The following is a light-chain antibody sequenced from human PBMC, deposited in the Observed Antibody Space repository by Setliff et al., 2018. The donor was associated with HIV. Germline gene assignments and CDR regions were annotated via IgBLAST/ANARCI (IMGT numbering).Light chain of an antibody. J-gene: IGLJ3*02. CDR2: DVS. CDR1: SSDVGGYDF. CDR3: SSYAVSTTLV. V-gene: IGLV2-14*03. Sequence: SVLTQPASVSGSPGQSITISCNGTSSDVGGYDFVSWYQQHPGKVPKIMIYDVSNRPSGVSNRFSGSKSGNTASLTIYGLQAEDEADYYCSSYAVSTTLVFGGGTKVTVL.